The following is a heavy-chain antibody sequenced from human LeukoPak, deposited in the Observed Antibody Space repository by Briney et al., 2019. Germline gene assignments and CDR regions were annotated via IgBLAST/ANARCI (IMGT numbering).Heavy chain of an antibody. CDR2: IYYSGST. CDR3: ARGAMVRGVIMDFDY. V-gene: IGHV4-59*01. D-gene: IGHD3-10*01. J-gene: IGHJ4*02. Sequence: SETLSLTCTVSGGSISSYYWSWIRQPPGKGLEWIGYIYYSGSTNYNPSLKSRVTISVDTSKNQFSLKLSSVTAADTAVYYCARGAMVRGVIMDFDYWGQGTLVTVSP. CDR1: GGSISSYY.